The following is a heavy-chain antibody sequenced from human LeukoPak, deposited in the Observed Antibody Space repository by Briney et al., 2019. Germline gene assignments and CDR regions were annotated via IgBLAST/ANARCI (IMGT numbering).Heavy chain of an antibody. J-gene: IGHJ4*02. CDR2: ISYDGSNK. D-gene: IGHD4-4*01. CDR3: AKNQAPPATVTTDYFDY. Sequence: GRSLRLSCAASGFTFSSYGMHWVRQAPGKGLEWVAVISYDGSNKYYADSVKGGFTISRDNSKNTLYLQMNRLRAEDTEVYYCAKNQAPPATVTTDYFDYWGQGTLVTVSS. V-gene: IGHV3-30*18. CDR1: GFTFSSYG.